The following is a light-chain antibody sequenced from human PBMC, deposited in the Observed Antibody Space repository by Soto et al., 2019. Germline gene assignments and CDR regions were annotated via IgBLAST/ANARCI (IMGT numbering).Light chain of an antibody. V-gene: IGKV1-5*01. Sequence: DIKMTQSPSPLSPTIGDRVTITCRASQSIDNWLAWYQQKPGKAPQLLIYDASRVKTGVPSRFTASGSGTEFTLTINTLQADDSATYFCQHYNGYPYTFGPGTKVDI. J-gene: IGKJ2*01. CDR3: QHYNGYPYT. CDR2: DAS. CDR1: QSIDNW.